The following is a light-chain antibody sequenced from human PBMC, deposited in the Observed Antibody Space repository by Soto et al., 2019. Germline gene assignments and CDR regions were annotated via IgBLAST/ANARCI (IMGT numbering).Light chain of an antibody. V-gene: IGLV1-44*01. CDR3: EAWDDSLNGVV. J-gene: IGLJ2*01. CDR1: SSNIGSNN. CDR2: NNN. Sequence: QPVLTQTPSASGTPGQRVNISCSGSSSNIGSNNVNWYQQLPGTAPKLLIYNNNQRPSGVPDRFSGSKSGTSASLAISGLQSEDEADYYCEAWDDSLNGVVFGGGTKFTVL.